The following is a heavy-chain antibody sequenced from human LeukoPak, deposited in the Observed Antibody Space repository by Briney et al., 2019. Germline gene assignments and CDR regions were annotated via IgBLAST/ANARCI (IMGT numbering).Heavy chain of an antibody. CDR1: GFTFSDYY. CDR2: ISSSGSTI. D-gene: IGHD2-2*01. V-gene: IGHV3-11*04. J-gene: IGHJ4*02. Sequence: PGGSLRLSCAASGFTFSDYYMSWIRQAPGKGLEWVSYISSSGSTIYYADSVKGRFTISRDNAKNSLYLQMNSLRVEDTAVYYCASDYCSSTSCFPFYWGQGTLVTVSS. CDR3: ASDYCSSTSCFPFY.